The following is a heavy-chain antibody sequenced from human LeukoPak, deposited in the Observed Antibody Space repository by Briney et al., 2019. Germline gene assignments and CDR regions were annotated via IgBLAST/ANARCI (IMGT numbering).Heavy chain of an antibody. CDR2: ISSISSYI. CDR3: ARAYYGSGTSHFDS. CDR1: GFSFSIDS. V-gene: IGHV3-21*01. D-gene: IGHD3-10*01. Sequence: GGSLRLSCAASGFSFSIDSMSWVRQAPGTGLGWVSSISSISSYIYYADSVKGRFTISRDNAKNSLYLQMDSLRAEDTAVYYCARAYYGSGTSHFDSWGQGTLVTVSS. J-gene: IGHJ4*02.